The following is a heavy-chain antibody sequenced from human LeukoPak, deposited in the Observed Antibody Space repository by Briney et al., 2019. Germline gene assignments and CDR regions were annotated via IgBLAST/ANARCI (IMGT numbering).Heavy chain of an antibody. J-gene: IGHJ6*04. CDR3: ARDRGGDFDV. V-gene: IGHV3-21*01. Sequence: GESLRLSCAASGFTFSDYSMNWVRQAPGKGLDWVSSISSSSHAIFDADSVKGRFTIFRDNAKNSLYLQMDSLRAEDTAVYYCARDRGGDFDVWGKGTTVTVSS. D-gene: IGHD2-21*01. CDR1: GFTFSDYS. CDR2: ISSSSHAI.